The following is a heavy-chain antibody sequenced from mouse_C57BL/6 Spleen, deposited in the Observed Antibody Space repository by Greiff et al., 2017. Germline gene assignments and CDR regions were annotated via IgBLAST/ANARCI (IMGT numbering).Heavy chain of an antibody. CDR2: IDPENGDT. V-gene: IGHV14-4*01. D-gene: IGHD1-1*01. CDR3: TYYGSSYRAY. J-gene: IGHJ3*01. Sequence: EVKLQESGAELVRPGASVKLSCTASGFNIKDDYMHWVKQRPEQGLEWIGWIDPENGDTEYASKFQGKATITADTSSNTAYLQLSSLASEDTAVYYCTYYGSSYRAYWGQGTLVTVSA. CDR1: GFNIKDDY.